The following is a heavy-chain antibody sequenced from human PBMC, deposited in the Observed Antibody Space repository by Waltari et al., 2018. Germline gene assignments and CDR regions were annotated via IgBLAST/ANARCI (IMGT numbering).Heavy chain of an antibody. Sequence: EEQLVESGGGLVQPGDSLRLSCAASGFTFSSFWMNWVRQAPGKGPRWVSRMRTYASDTTYADSVKGRFTISRDNARNTLYLQMNRLRAEDTAVYFCARVSRRTYRSPVPGRHYYYGMDVWGQGTTVTVSS. V-gene: IGHV3-74*03. J-gene: IGHJ6*02. CDR3: ARVSRRTYRSPVPGRHYYYGMDV. CDR2: MRTYASDT. D-gene: IGHD1-1*01. CDR1: GFTFSSFW.